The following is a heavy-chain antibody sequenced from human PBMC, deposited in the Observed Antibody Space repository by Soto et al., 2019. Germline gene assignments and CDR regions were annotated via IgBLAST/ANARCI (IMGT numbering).Heavy chain of an antibody. CDR1: GFTFTNYW. CDR2: SSTDGTST. CDR3: VRSIGAKNGFDI. Sequence: EVQLVQSGGGLVQPGGSLRLSCVASGFTFTNYWMHWVRQGPGKELVWVSRSSTDGTSTNYADSVKGRFTISRDNAKNALYLQMNSLRAEDTAVDHCVRSIGAKNGFDIWGQGTMVAVSS. J-gene: IGHJ3*02. V-gene: IGHV3-74*01. D-gene: IGHD3-3*01.